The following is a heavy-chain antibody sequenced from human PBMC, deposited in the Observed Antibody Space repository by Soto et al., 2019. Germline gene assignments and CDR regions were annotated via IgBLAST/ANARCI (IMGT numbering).Heavy chain of an antibody. D-gene: IGHD2-15*01. J-gene: IGHJ4*02. Sequence: QVQLVGSGGGVVQPGRSLRLSCAASGFTFSSYGMHWVRQAPGKGLEWVAVIWYDGSNKYYADSVKGRFTISRDNSKNTLYLNMNSRRAEDTAVYYCARVGRYCSGGSCYPSGYFDYWGQGTLVTVSS. CDR1: GFTFSSYG. V-gene: IGHV3-33*01. CDR3: ARVGRYCSGGSCYPSGYFDY. CDR2: IWYDGSNK.